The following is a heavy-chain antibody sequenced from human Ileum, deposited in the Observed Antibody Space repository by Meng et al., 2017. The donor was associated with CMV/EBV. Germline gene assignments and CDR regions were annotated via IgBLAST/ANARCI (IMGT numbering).Heavy chain of an antibody. D-gene: IGHD1-26*01. V-gene: IGHV3-30*04. J-gene: IGHJ6*02. CDR3: ARDSGSQSFVYYYYGMDV. Sequence: GESLKISCAASGFTFSSYAVHWVRQAPGKGLEWVSLISFDGSDKYYADSVNGRFTISRDNSKNTLYLQMNSLRAEDTAVYYCARDSGSQSFVYYYYGMDVWGQGTTVTVSS. CDR2: ISFDGSDK. CDR1: GFTFSSYA.